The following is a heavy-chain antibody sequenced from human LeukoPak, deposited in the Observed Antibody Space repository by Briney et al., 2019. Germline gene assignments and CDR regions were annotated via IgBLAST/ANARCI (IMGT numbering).Heavy chain of an antibody. Sequence: GASVKVSCKASGYTFTSYYMHWVRQAPGQGLEWMGIINPSGGSTSYAQKFQGRVTMTRDMSTSTVYMELSSLRSEDTAVYYCARWVRHIVVGPVSGFDYWGQGTLVTVSS. D-gene: IGHD2-21*01. J-gene: IGHJ4*02. CDR3: ARWVRHIVVGPVSGFDY. CDR1: GYTFTSYY. CDR2: INPSGGST. V-gene: IGHV1-46*01.